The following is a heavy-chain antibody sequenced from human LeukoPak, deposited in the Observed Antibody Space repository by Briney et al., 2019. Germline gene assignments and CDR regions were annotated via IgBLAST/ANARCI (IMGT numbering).Heavy chain of an antibody. CDR1: GDSVSSNSAA. CDR2: TYYRSKWYN. J-gene: IGHJ5*02. V-gene: IGHV6-1*01. Sequence: SQTLSLTCAISGDSVSSNSAAWNWIRQSPSRGLEWLGRTYYRSKWYNDYAVSVKSRITINPDTSKNQFSLQLNSVTPEDTAVYYCARATRPKTYGARDWFDPWGQGTLVTVSS. D-gene: IGHD4-17*01. CDR3: ARATRPKTYGARDWFDP.